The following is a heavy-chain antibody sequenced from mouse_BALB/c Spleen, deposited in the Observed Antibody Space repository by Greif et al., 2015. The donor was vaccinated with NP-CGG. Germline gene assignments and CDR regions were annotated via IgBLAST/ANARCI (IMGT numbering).Heavy chain of an antibody. Sequence: QVQLQQSGAELVRPGSSVKISCKASGYAFSSYWMNWVKQRPGQGLEWIGQIYPGDGDTNYNGKFKGNATLTADKSSNTAYMQLSSLTSEDSAVYFCAGDYYDYGAWFAYWGQGTLVTVSA. D-gene: IGHD2-4*01. CDR1: GYAFSSYW. J-gene: IGHJ3*01. CDR3: AGDYYDYGAWFAY. CDR2: IYPGDGDT. V-gene: IGHV1-80*01.